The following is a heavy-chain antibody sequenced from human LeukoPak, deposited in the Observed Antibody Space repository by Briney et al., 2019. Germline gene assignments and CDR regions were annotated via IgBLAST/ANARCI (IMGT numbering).Heavy chain of an antibody. V-gene: IGHV1-69*04. CDR2: IIPILGIA. CDR3: ARDFAPVWRTNWFDP. D-gene: IGHD1-1*01. CDR1: GGTFSSYA. Sequence: ASVKVSCKASGGTFSSYAISWVRQAPGQGLEWMGRIIPILGIANYAQKFQGRVTITADKSTSTAYMELSSLRSEDTAVYYCARDFAPVWRTNWFDPWGQGTLVTVSS. J-gene: IGHJ5*02.